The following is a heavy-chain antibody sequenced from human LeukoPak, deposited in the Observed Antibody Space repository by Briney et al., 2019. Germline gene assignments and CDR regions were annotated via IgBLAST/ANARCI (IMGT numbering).Heavy chain of an antibody. CDR1: GFTFSSYA. Sequence: GGSLRLSCAASGFTFSSYAMSWVRQAPGKGLEWVSAISGSGSSTYYADSVKGRFTISRDNSKNTLYLQMNSLRAEDTAVFYCAKDGDWFGELLYFDYWGQGTLVTVSS. D-gene: IGHD3-10*01. CDR3: AKDGDWFGELLYFDY. V-gene: IGHV3-23*01. CDR2: ISGSGSST. J-gene: IGHJ4*02.